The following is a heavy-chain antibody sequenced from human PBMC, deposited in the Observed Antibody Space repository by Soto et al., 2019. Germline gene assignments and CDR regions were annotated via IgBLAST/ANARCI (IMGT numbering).Heavy chain of an antibody. Sequence: SVKVSCKASGGTFSSYAISWVRQAPGQGLEWMGGIIPIFGTANYAQKFQGRVTITADESTSTAYMELSSLRSEDTAVYYCAAEVATMPYGMDVWGQGTTVTVSS. CDR3: AAEVATMPYGMDV. D-gene: IGHD5-12*01. V-gene: IGHV1-69*13. CDR1: GGTFSSYA. CDR2: IIPIFGTA. J-gene: IGHJ6*02.